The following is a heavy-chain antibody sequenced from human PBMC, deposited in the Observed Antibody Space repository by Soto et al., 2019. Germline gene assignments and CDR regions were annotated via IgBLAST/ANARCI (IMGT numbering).Heavy chain of an antibody. J-gene: IGHJ6*02. V-gene: IGHV1-69*13. CDR1: GGTFSSYA. Sequence: SVKVSCKASGGTFSSYAISWVRQAPGQGLEWMGGIIPIFGTANYAQKFQGRVTITADESTSTAYMELSSLRSEDTAVYYCASKLRRYYYDSSGYYSDYYYGMDVWGQGTTVTVSS. CDR3: ASKLRRYYYDSSGYYSDYYYGMDV. CDR2: IIPIFGTA. D-gene: IGHD3-22*01.